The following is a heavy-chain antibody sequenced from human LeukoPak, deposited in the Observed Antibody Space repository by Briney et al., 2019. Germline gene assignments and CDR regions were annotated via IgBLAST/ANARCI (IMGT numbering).Heavy chain of an antibody. CDR1: GGSFSGYY. CDR3: ARAYCSSTGCSAFDY. CDR2: INHSGST. V-gene: IGHV4-34*01. Sequence: SETLSLTCAVYGGSFSGYYWSWIRQPPGKGLEWIGEINHSGSTNYNPSLKSRVTISVDKSKNQFSLKLSSVTAADTAVYYCARAYCSSTGCSAFDYWGQGTLVTVSS. J-gene: IGHJ4*02. D-gene: IGHD2-2*01.